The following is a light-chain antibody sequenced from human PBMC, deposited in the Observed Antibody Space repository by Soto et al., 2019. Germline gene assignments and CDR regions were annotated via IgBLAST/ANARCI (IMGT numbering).Light chain of an antibody. CDR3: QQYNSYSWT. Sequence: DIQMTQSPSTPSASVGDRVTITCRASQSITIWLAWYQQKPGKAPKLLIFDASSLESGVPSRFSGSGSGTEFTLTISSLQPDDFATYYCQQYNSYSWTFGQGTKVDIK. CDR2: DAS. V-gene: IGKV1-5*01. CDR1: QSITIW. J-gene: IGKJ1*01.